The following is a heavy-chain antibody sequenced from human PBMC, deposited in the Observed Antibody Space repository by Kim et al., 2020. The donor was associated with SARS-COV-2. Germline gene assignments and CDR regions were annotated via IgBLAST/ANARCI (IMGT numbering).Heavy chain of an antibody. CDR2: DGSEE. CDR3: ASLKYDY. J-gene: IGHJ4*02. V-gene: IGHV3-7*01. Sequence: DGSEENCVDSVRGRFTIARDNAEKLLYLQMDSLRAEDTAVYYCASLKYDYWGRGALVTVSS.